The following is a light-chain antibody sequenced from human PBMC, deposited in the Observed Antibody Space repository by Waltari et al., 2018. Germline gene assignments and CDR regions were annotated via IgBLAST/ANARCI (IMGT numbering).Light chain of an antibody. Sequence: EIVLTQSPGTMSLSPGERATLSCRASQSVGTSLAWYRQQKRGQAPRLLIYGVSSRATGISDRFSGSGFGTDFSLTISGLETEDFAVYYCQHYVRLPVTLGQGTTVEI. J-gene: IGKJ1*01. CDR3: QHYVRLPVT. CDR2: GVS. V-gene: IGKV3-20*01. CDR1: QSVGTS.